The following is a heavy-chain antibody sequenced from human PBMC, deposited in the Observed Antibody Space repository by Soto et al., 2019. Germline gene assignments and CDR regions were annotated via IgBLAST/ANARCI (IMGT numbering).Heavy chain of an antibody. V-gene: IGHV3-21*01. D-gene: IGHD2-15*01. Sequence: EVQLVESGGGLVTPGGSLRLSCAASGFTFSSYSMNWVRQAPGKGLEWVSSISSSSTYIYYADSVKGRFTISRDNAKNSLYLQMNSLRAEDTAVYYCARDGGYCSGGSCYLDYWGQGTLLTVSS. J-gene: IGHJ4*02. CDR1: GFTFSSYS. CDR3: ARDGGYCSGGSCYLDY. CDR2: ISSSSTYI.